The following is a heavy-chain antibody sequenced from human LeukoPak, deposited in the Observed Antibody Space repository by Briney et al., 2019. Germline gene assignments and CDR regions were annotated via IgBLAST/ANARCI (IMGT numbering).Heavy chain of an antibody. CDR2: INAGNGNT. CDR3: ASQKAVAGSALYYGMDV. J-gene: IGHJ6*02. D-gene: IGHD6-19*01. Sequence: ASVKVSCKASGYTFTSYAMHWVRQAPGQRLEWMGWINAGNGNTKYSQKFQGRVTITRDTSASTAYMELSSLRSEDTAVYYCASQKAVAGSALYYGMDVWGQGTTVTVSS. CDR1: GYTFTSYA. V-gene: IGHV1-3*01.